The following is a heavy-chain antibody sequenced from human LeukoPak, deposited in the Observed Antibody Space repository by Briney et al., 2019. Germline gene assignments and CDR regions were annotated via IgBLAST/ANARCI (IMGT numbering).Heavy chain of an antibody. CDR3: ARDLGILPDY. V-gene: IGHV3-30-3*01. J-gene: IGHJ4*02. D-gene: IGHD5-18*01. CDR1: GFTFSSYA. CDR2: ISYDGSNK. Sequence: GGSLRLSCAASGFTFSSYAMHWVRQAPGKGLEWVAVISYDGSNKYYADSVKGRFTISRDNSKNTLYLQMNSLRAEDTAVYYCARDLGILPDYWGQGTPVTVSS.